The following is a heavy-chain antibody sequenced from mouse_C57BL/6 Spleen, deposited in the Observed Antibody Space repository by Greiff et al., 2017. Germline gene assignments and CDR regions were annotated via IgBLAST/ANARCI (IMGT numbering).Heavy chain of an antibody. CDR1: GYTFTSYW. J-gene: IGHJ1*03. CDR2: IYPGSGST. D-gene: IGHD1-1*01. Sequence: QVQLQQPGAELVKPGASVKMSCKASGYTFTSYWITWVKQRPGQGLEWIGDIYPGSGSTNYNEKFKSKATLTVDTSSSTAYMQLSSLTSEDSAVYYCARGLYGSGYDWYFDVWGTGTTVTVSS. CDR3: ARGLYGSGYDWYFDV. V-gene: IGHV1-55*01.